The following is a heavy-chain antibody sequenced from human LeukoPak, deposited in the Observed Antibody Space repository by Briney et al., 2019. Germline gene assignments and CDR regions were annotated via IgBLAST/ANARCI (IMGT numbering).Heavy chain of an antibody. Sequence: GGSLRLSCAASGFTFTNHAVSWVRQAPGKGLECVATISGGGDSTYYVDSVKGRFTISRDNSKNTLYLQMNSLRAEDTAVYYCATLGGSGWPDYWGQGTLVTVSS. CDR2: ISGGGDST. CDR3: ATLGGSGWPDY. D-gene: IGHD6-19*01. CDR1: GFTFTNHA. V-gene: IGHV3-23*01. J-gene: IGHJ4*02.